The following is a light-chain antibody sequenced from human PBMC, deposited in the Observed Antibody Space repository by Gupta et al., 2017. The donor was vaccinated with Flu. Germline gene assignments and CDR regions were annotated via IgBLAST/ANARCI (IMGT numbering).Light chain of an antibody. CDR1: QSISSW. CDR2: KAS. V-gene: IGKV1-5*03. J-gene: IGKJ1*01. Sequence: DIQMTQSPSTLSASVADRVTITCRASQSISSWLAWYQQKPGKAPKLLIYKASSLESGVPSRFSGSGSGTEFTLTISRLQPDDFATYYCQQYNSYSGTFGQGTKVEIK. CDR3: QQYNSYSGT.